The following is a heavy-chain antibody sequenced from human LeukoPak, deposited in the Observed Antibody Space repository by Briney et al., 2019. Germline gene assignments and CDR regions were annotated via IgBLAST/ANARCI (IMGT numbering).Heavy chain of an antibody. D-gene: IGHD3-16*01. CDR1: GGSFSGYY. V-gene: IGHV4-34*01. J-gene: IGHJ4*02. Sequence: PSETLSLTCAVYGGSFSGYYWSWIRQPPGKGLEWIGEINHSGSTNYNPSLKSRVTISVDTSKNQFSLKMSSVTAADTAVYYCALLRGGTYFDYWGQATLVTVSS. CDR2: INHSGST. CDR3: ALLRGGTYFDY.